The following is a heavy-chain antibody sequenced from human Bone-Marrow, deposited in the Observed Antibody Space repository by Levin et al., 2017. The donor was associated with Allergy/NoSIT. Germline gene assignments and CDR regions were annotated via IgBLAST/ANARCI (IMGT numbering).Heavy chain of an antibody. V-gene: IGHV4-61*01. CDR2: IYYSGST. J-gene: IGHJ4*02. CDR1: GGSVNSGTYS. D-gene: IGHD5-24*01. Sequence: SETLSLTCNVSGGSVNSGTYSWSWIRQPPGGGLEWIGYIYYSGSTNYNPSLKSRVTISVDTSKNQFSLKLSSVTTADTAVYYCARGQRWLLLHYWGQGTLVTVSS. CDR3: ARGQRWLLLHY.